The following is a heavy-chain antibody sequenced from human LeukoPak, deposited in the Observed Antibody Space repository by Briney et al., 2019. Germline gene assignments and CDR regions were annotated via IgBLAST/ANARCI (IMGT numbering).Heavy chain of an antibody. V-gene: IGHV1-18*01. J-gene: IGHJ6*02. CDR1: GGTFSSYA. D-gene: IGHD4-17*01. Sequence: ASVKVSCKASGGTFSSYAISWVRQAPGQGLEWMGWISAYNGNTNYAQKLQGRVTMTTDTSTSTAYMELRSLRSDDTAVYYCARVPTTVTTNYYYYYGMDVWGQGTTVTVSS. CDR3: ARVPTTVTTNYYYYYGMDV. CDR2: ISAYNGNT.